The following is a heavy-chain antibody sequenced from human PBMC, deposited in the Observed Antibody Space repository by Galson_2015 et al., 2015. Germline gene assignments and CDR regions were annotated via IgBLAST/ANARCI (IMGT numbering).Heavy chain of an antibody. CDR1: GGSISSGGYY. CDR3: ARTTTDFWSGSSQEDFFDY. CDR2: IYYSGST. V-gene: IGHV4-31*03. Sequence: TLSLTCTVSGGSISSGGYYWSWIRQHPGKGLEWIGYIYYSGSTYYNPSLKSRVTISVDTSKNQFSLKLSSVTAADTAVYYCARTTTDFWSGSSQEDFFDYWGQGTLVTVSS. J-gene: IGHJ4*02. D-gene: IGHD3-3*01.